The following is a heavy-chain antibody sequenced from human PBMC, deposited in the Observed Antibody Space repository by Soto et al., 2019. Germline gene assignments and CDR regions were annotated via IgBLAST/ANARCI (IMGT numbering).Heavy chain of an antibody. J-gene: IGHJ6*02. CDR2: ISAYNGNT. CDR1: GYTFTSYG. CDR3: ARDHFVYSSSDYGMDV. V-gene: IGHV1-18*01. Sequence: QVQLVQSGAEVKKPGASVKVSCKASGYTFTSYGISWVRQAPGQGLEWMGWISAYNGNTNYAQKLQGRVTMTTDTXTXXAYMELRSLRSDDTAVYYCARDHFVYSSSDYGMDVWGQGTTVTVSS. D-gene: IGHD6-6*01.